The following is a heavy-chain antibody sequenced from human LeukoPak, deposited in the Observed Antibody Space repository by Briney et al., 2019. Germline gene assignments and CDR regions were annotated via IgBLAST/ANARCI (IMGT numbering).Heavy chain of an antibody. J-gene: IGHJ4*02. CDR1: GFAFSSYS. D-gene: IGHD3-16*01. Sequence: GGSLRLSCEASGFAFSSYSMSWVRQAPGEGLEWVSYISDTSGAIFYADSVKGRFTISRDNAKNSLYLQMNSLRDEDTAVYYCARGTPTFFDQWGQGALVTVSS. V-gene: IGHV3-48*02. CDR3: ARGTPTFFDQ. CDR2: ISDTSGAI.